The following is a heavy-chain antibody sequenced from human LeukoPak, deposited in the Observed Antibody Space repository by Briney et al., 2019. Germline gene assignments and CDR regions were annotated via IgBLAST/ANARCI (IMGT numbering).Heavy chain of an antibody. J-gene: IGHJ4*02. D-gene: IGHD1-26*01. CDR2: IAISGTYI. CDR1: GFILSDYN. V-gene: IGHV3-21*01. Sequence: GGSLRLSCAASGFILSDYNMSWGGQAPGEGLEGGSFIAISGTYITYADSMKGRLTISRDNAKNSLYLQMNSLRAEDTAVYYCARDLSATARAYDYWGQGTLVTVSS. CDR3: ARDLSATARAYDY.